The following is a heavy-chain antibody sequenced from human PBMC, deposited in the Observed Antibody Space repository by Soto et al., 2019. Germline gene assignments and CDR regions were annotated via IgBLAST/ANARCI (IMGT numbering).Heavy chain of an antibody. D-gene: IGHD4-17*01. V-gene: IGHV3-7*01. CDR3: ARNRDYAFDY. CDR2: IKQDGSDK. J-gene: IGHJ4*02. Sequence: EVQLVESGGGLVQPGGSLRLSCAASGFTFSNYWMSWVRQAPGKGLEWVAIIKQDGSDKFYVDSVKGRFTISRDNAKNSLYLQMNSLRTEDAAVYYCARNRDYAFDYWGRGNLVTVSS. CDR1: GFTFSNYW.